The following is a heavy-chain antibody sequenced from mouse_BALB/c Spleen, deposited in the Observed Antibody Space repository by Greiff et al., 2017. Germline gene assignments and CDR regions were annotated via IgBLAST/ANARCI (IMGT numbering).Heavy chain of an antibody. V-gene: IGHV1-7*01. D-gene: IGHD1-1*01. CDR1: GYTFTSYW. CDR3: ARGYYGSSSLWYFDV. Sequence: QVQLQQSGAELAKPGASVKMSCKASGYTFTSYWMHWVKQRPGQGLEWIGYINPSTGYTEYNQKFKDKATLTADKSSSTAYMQLSSLTSEDSAVYYCARGYYGSSSLWYFDVWGAGTTVTVSS. CDR2: INPSTGYT. J-gene: IGHJ1*01.